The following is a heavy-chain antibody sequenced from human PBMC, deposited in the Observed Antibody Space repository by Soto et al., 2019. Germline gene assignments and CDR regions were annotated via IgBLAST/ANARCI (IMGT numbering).Heavy chain of an antibody. CDR2: ISYDGSNK. D-gene: IGHD2-2*01. J-gene: IGHJ6*02. CDR3: ARGQPQGYYYGMDV. Sequence: QVQLVESGGGVVQPGRSLRLFCAASGFTFSSYAMHWVRQAPGKGLEWVAVISYDGSNKYYADSVKGRFTISRDNSKNTLYLQMNSLRAEDTAVYYCARGQPQGYYYGMDVWGQGTTVTVSS. V-gene: IGHV3-30-3*01. CDR1: GFTFSSYA.